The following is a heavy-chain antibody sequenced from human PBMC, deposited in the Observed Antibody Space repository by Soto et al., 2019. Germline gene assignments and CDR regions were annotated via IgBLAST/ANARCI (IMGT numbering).Heavy chain of an antibody. J-gene: IGHJ5*02. Sequence: QVQLQESGPGLVKPSETLSLNCTVSGGSVYSGTYSWSWIRQPPGKGLEWIGSVYYTGSTKYNPSLKSRVTISVDTSKNQFSLRLKSVTAADTAVYYCAQTSSPYFDWVSAFDPWGQGTLVTVSS. CDR1: GGSVYSGTYS. V-gene: IGHV4-61*01. CDR2: VYYTGST. CDR3: AQTSSPYFDWVSAFDP. D-gene: IGHD3-9*01.